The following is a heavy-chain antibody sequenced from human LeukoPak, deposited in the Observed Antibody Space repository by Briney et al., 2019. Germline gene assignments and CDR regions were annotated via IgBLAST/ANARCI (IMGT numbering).Heavy chain of an antibody. J-gene: IGHJ4*02. V-gene: IGHV3-66*02. CDR1: GFTVSSNY. Sequence: PGGSLRLSCAASGFTVSSNYMSWVRQAPGKGLEWASVIYSGGSTYYADSVKGRFTISRDNSKNTLYLQMNSLRAEDTAVYYCARDNGSGKYYFDYWGQGTLVTVSS. CDR3: ARDNGSGKYYFDY. D-gene: IGHD3-10*01. CDR2: IYSGGST.